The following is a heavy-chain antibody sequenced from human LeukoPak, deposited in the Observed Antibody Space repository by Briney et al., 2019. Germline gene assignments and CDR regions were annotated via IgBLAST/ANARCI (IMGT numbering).Heavy chain of an antibody. CDR2: ISYDGSNK. CDR3: ARDRYPYTSSGSYYPFDY. Sequence: GGSLRLSSAAAGFTFSSYAMHWVRQAPGKGLEWVAVISYDGSNKYHADSVKGRFTISRDNSKNTLYLQMNSLRAEDTAVYYCARDRYPYTSSGSYYPFDYWGQGTLVTVSS. D-gene: IGHD3-10*01. J-gene: IGHJ4*02. CDR1: GFTFSSYA. V-gene: IGHV3-30*04.